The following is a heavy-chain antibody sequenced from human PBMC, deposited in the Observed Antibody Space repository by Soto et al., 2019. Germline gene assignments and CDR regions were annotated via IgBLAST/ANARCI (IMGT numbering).Heavy chain of an antibody. CDR3: ARSGYCSGGSCYWDY. D-gene: IGHD2-15*01. CDR1: GYTFTSYG. Sequence: ASVKVSCKASGYTFTSYGISWVRQAPGQGLEWMGWISAYNGNTNYAQKLQGRVTMTTDTSTSTVYMELSSLRSEDTAVYYCARSGYCSGGSCYWDYWGQGTLVTVSS. V-gene: IGHV1-18*01. CDR2: ISAYNGNT. J-gene: IGHJ4*02.